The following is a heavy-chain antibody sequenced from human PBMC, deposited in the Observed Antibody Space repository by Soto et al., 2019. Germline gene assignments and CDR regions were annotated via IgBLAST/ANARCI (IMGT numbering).Heavy chain of an antibody. CDR1: GGSISSYH. V-gene: IGHV4-4*07. CDR3: AREVDSSSYYYYGMDV. D-gene: IGHD6-6*01. CDR2: IYTSGNT. J-gene: IGHJ6*02. Sequence: PSETLSLTCTVSGGSISSYHWSWIRQSAGKGLEWIGRIYTSGNTHYNPSLKSRVTVSIDTSKNRFFLTVNSVTAADSAVYYCAREVDSSSYYYYGMDVSGQGTTVTVSS.